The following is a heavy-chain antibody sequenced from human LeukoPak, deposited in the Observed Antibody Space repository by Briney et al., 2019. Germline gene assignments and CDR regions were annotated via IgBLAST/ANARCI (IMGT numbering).Heavy chain of an antibody. J-gene: IGHJ3*02. CDR1: GYTFTNYW. CDR3: ARRAVGETFDI. Sequence: GESLKISCKGSGYTFTNYWIGWVRQMPGKGLEWMGIIHPGNSDTRYSPSFQGQVTISADKSISTAYLQWSSLKASDTAMYYCARRAVGETFDIWGQGTMLTVSS. V-gene: IGHV5-51*01. CDR2: IHPGNSDT. D-gene: IGHD1-26*01.